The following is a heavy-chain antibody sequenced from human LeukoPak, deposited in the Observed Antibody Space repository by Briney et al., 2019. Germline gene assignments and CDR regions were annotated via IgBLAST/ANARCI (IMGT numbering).Heavy chain of an antibody. CDR3: ARRKYCSGGSCSSRNNWFDP. V-gene: IGHV4-39*01. CDR1: GGSISSSSYY. CDR2: IYYSGST. D-gene: IGHD2-15*01. Sequence: SATLSLTCPVSGGSISSSSYYWGWIRQPPGKGLEWIRSIYYSGSTYYNPYLKSRVTISVDTSKNQFSLKLSSVTAADTAVYYCARRKYCSGGSCSSRNNWFDPWGQGTLVTVSS. J-gene: IGHJ5*02.